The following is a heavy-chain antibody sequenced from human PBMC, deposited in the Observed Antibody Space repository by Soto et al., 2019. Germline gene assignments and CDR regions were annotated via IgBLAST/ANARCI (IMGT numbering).Heavy chain of an antibody. J-gene: IGHJ6*02. CDR1: GDSISSGGFP. CDR3: ARDSYAMSSFALDV. V-gene: IGHV4-30-2*06. CDR2: VYRTGAT. Sequence: LQLRESGSGLVETAQTLSLTCIVSGDSISSGGFPWTWIRQSTGKGLEWIGYVYRTGATSYNPSLESRASISVDTSRNQFSLKLMSVTPADSAVYFCARDSYAMSSFALDVWGRGTAVTVSS. D-gene: IGHD2-2*01.